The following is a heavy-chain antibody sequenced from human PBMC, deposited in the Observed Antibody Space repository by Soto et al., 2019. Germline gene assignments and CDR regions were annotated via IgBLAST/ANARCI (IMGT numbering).Heavy chain of an antibody. D-gene: IGHD1-26*01. CDR3: ARDLRSDGMDV. Sequence: ASVKVSFQASGYIFPSYGISWVRQAPGQGPEWMGWINPNSGGTNYAQKFQGWVTMTRDTSISTAYMELSRLRSDDTAVYYCARDLRSDGMDVWGQGTTVTVSS. V-gene: IGHV1-2*04. CDR1: GYIFPSYG. J-gene: IGHJ6*02. CDR2: INPNSGGT.